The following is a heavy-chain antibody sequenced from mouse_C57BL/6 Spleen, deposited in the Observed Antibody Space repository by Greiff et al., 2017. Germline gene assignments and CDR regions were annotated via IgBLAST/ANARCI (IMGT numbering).Heavy chain of an antibody. V-gene: IGHV1-15*01. CDR2: IDPETGGT. D-gene: IGHD2-5*01. Sequence: VQLQQSGAELVRPGASVTLSCKASGYTFTDYEMHWVKQTPVHGLEWIGAIDPETGGTAYNQKFKGKAILTADKSSSTAYMELRSLTSEDSAVYYCTRDYSNYEGYFHYWGQGTTLTVSS. CDR3: TRDYSNYEGYFHY. J-gene: IGHJ2*01. CDR1: GYTFTDYE.